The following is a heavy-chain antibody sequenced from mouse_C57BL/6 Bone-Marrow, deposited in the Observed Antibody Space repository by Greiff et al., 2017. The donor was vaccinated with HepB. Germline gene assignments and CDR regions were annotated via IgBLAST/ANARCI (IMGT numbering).Heavy chain of an antibody. CDR2: ISSGSSTI. V-gene: IGHV5-17*01. CDR1: GFTFSDYG. D-gene: IGHD2-2*01. Sequence: EVKVVESGGGLVKPGGSLKLSCAASGFTFSDYGMHWVRQAPEKGLEWVAYISSGSSTIYYADTVKGRFTISRDNAKNTLFLQMTSLRSEDTAMYYCARVGYPYAMDYWGQGTSVTVSS. CDR3: ARVGYPYAMDY. J-gene: IGHJ4*01.